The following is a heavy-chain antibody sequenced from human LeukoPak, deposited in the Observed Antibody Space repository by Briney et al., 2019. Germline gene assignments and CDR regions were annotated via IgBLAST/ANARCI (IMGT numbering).Heavy chain of an antibody. CDR3: AKGRGTFWSGLVSDY. V-gene: IGHV3-23*01. Sequence: PGGSLRLSCAGSGFTFNSYPMSWVRQAPGKGLEWVSAISGSDDSTYYADSVKGRFTISRDNSKNTLYLQMNSLRADDTAVYYCAKGRGTFWSGLVSDYWGQGTLVTVSS. CDR1: GFTFNSYP. J-gene: IGHJ4*02. D-gene: IGHD3-3*01. CDR2: ISGSDDST.